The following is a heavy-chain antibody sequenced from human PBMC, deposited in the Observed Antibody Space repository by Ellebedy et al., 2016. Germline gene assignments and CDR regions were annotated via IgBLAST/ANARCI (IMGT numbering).Heavy chain of an antibody. CDR2: IKSKTDGGAA. D-gene: IGHD5-18*01. CDR3: TTVYRYNYDSV. J-gene: IGHJ4*02. Sequence: GGSLRLSCAASGFTFSNAWMNWVRQAPGKGLEWVGRIKSKTDGGAADYAAPVKGRFTISRDDSKNTLYLQMNSLKTEVTAVYFCTTVYRYNYDSVWGQGTLVTVSS. V-gene: IGHV3-15*01. CDR1: GFTFSNAW.